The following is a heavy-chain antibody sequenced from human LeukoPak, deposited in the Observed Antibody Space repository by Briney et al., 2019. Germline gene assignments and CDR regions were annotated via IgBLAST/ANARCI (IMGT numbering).Heavy chain of an antibody. CDR2: INPNSGGT. CDR3: ARSLTGGPYDAFDI. J-gene: IGHJ3*02. CDR1: GYTFTGYY. V-gene: IGHV1-2*02. D-gene: IGHD3-9*01. Sequence: ASVKVSCKASGYTFTGYYMHWVRQAPGQGLEWMGWINPNSGGTNYAQNFQGRVTMTRDTSISTAYMELSRLRSDDTAVYYCARSLTGGPYDAFDIWGQGTMVTVSS.